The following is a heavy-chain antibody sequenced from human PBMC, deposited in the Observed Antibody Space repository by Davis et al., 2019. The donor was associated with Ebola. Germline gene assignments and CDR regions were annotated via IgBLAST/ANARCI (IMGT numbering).Heavy chain of an antibody. Sequence: GGSLRLSCTASGFTFDNFAMHWVRHAPGKGLEWVSGISWNGNDVDYADSVKGRFTISSDNSKNTLYFETSSLRDEDTAIYYCSRGGAVKFDYWGQGTLVTVSS. J-gene: IGHJ4*02. V-gene: IGHV3-9*01. D-gene: IGHD4-17*01. CDR3: SRGGAVKFDY. CDR2: ISWNGNDV. CDR1: GFTFDNFA.